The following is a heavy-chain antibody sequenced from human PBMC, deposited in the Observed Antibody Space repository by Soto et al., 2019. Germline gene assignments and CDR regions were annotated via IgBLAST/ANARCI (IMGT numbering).Heavy chain of an antibody. V-gene: IGHV5-10-1*01. CDR3: ARSGVVVPAAIKEGYGMDV. D-gene: IGHD2-2*01. J-gene: IGHJ6*02. CDR1: GYSFTSYW. Sequence: GESLKISCKGSGYSFTSYWISWVRQMPGKGLEWMGRIDPSDSYTNYSPSFQGHVTISADKSISTAYLQWSSLKASDTAMYYCARSGVVVPAAIKEGYGMDVWGQGTTVTVSS. CDR2: IDPSDSYT.